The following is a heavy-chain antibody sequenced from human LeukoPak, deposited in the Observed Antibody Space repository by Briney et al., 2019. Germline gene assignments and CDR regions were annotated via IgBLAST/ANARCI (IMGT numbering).Heavy chain of an antibody. CDR3: ARDGQLAPRDNDYYYYMDV. CDR1: GFTFSSYW. Sequence: AGGSLRLSCAASGFTFSSYWMHWVRQVPGKGLVWVSRVSTDGSSTTYADSVKGRFTISRDNAKNTLDLQMNSLRAEDTAVYYCARDGQLAPRDNDYYYYMDVWGKGTTVTVSS. CDR2: VSTDGSST. J-gene: IGHJ6*03. V-gene: IGHV3-74*01. D-gene: IGHD6-6*01.